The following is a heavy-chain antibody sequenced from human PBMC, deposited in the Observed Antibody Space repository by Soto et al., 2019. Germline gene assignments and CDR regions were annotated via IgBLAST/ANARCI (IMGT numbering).Heavy chain of an antibody. CDR2: INAGNGNT. V-gene: IGHV1-3*01. J-gene: IGHJ6*02. D-gene: IGHD3-3*01. Sequence: ASVKVSCKASGYTFTSYAMHWVRQAPGQRLEWMGWINAGNGNTKYSQKFQGRVTITRDTSASTAYMELSSLRSEDTAVYYCARCPLGWFLTYYGMDAWGQGTTVTVPS. CDR1: GYTFTSYA. CDR3: ARCPLGWFLTYYGMDA.